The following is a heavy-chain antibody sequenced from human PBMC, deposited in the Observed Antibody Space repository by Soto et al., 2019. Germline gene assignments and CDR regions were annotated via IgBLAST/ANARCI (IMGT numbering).Heavy chain of an antibody. V-gene: IGHV1-24*01. D-gene: IGHD2-15*01. CDR2: FDPEDGET. CDR1: GYTLTELS. Sequence: ASVKVSCKVSGYTLTELSMHWVRQAPGKGLERMGGFDPEDGETIYAQKFQGRVTMTEDTSTDTAYMELSSLRSEDTAVYYCATAYCSGGSCFFDYWGQGTLVTVSS. J-gene: IGHJ4*02. CDR3: ATAYCSGGSCFFDY.